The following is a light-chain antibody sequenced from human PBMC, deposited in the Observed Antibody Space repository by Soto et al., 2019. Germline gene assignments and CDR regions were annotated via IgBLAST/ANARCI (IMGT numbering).Light chain of an antibody. CDR2: DAS. J-gene: IGKJ2*01. V-gene: IGKV3-11*01. CDR3: QHRSNGPRT. Sequence: EIVLTQSPATLSLSPGDTATLSCRASQSVSRYLAWYQQKPGQAPRLLIYDASNRATGIPARFSGSGSVTDFTLTIGRLEPEDFAGYFCQHRSNGPRTFGQGTKEEIK. CDR1: QSVSRY.